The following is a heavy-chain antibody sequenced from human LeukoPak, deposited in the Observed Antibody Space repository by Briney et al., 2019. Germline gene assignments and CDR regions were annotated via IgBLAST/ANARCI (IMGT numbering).Heavy chain of an antibody. D-gene: IGHD2-2*01. CDR3: ARDRYCSSTSCSEGAFDI. J-gene: IGHJ3*02. V-gene: IGHV1-46*01. CDR1: GYTFTNYY. Sequence: ASVKVSCKASGYTFTNYYMHWVRQAPGQGLEWMGIINPSAGSTGYPQKFQGRVTMTRDTSTSTVYMELSSLRSEDTAVYYCARDRYCSSTSCSEGAFDIWGQGTMVTVSS. CDR2: INPSAGST.